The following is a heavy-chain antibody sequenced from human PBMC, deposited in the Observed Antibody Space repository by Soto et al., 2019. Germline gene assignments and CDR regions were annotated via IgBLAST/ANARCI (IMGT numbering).Heavy chain of an antibody. CDR1: GGSLIGYY. J-gene: IGHJ4*02. D-gene: IGHD3-22*01. V-gene: IGHV4-4*08. CDR3: ATGSYYYDSSGYYHY. Sequence: SETLSLTCAVSGGSLIGYYWSWVRQSPGKGLEWIAYISGSGSTDYNPSLNSRVSISLDTSNNQFFLQLSSVTAADTAVYYCATGSYYYDSSGYYHYWGQGTLVTVSS. CDR2: ISGSGST.